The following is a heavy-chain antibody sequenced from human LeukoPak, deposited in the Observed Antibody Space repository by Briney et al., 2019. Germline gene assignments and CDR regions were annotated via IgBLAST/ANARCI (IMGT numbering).Heavy chain of an antibody. CDR1: GFTFTDYW. J-gene: IGHJ4*02. Sequence: PGGSLRLSCAASGFTFTDYWMTWVRQVPGKGLEWVANINRAGIESYYVDSVKGRFTISRDNAEKSLYLQMDSLRVDDTAVYYCARVGTWERRRVFDNWGQGTLVTVSS. CDR2: INRAGIES. D-gene: IGHD1-1*01. CDR3: ARVGTWERRRVFDN. V-gene: IGHV3-7*01.